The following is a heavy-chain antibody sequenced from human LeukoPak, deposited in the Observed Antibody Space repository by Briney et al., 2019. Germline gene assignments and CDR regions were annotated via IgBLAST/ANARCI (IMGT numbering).Heavy chain of an antibody. D-gene: IGHD3-10*01. J-gene: IGHJ4*02. CDR2: INPNSGGT. V-gene: IGHV1-2*02. CDR1: GYTFTGYY. Sequence: GASVTVSCRASGYTFTGYYMHGVRQAPGKGLEGMGWINPNSGGTNYAQKFKGRVTMTRDTSISTAYMELSRLRSDDTAVYYCARASLYGSGSSDFDHWGQGTLVTVSS. CDR3: ARASLYGSGSSDFDH.